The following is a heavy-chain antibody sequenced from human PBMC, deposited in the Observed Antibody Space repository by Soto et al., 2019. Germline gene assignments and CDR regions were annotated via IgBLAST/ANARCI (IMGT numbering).Heavy chain of an antibody. J-gene: IGHJ6*02. CDR1: GLDFNLHG. CDR3: GVRNLYFVGYGMDV. D-gene: IGHD2-8*01. Sequence: GGSLRLSCIVSGLDFNLHGMNWVRQAPGKGLEWISHISNRGTYIYYADSVKGRFTISRNNGGNALYLKMNSLRGEDTAVYHCGVRNLYFVGYGMDVWGPGTTVTVSS. V-gene: IGHV3-21*05. CDR2: ISNRGTYI.